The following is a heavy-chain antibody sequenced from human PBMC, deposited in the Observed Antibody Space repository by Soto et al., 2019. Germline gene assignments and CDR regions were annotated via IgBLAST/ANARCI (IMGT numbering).Heavy chain of an antibody. J-gene: IGHJ4*02. CDR2: IYYSGST. Sequence: TSETLSLTCTVSGGSISSGGYYWSWIRQHPGKGLEWIGYIYYSGSTYYNPSLKSRVTISVDTSKNQFSLKLSSVTAADTAVYYCAREVRDSGYDYYFDYWGQGTLVTVSS. CDR1: GGSISSGGYY. D-gene: IGHD5-12*01. CDR3: AREVRDSGYDYYFDY. V-gene: IGHV4-31*03.